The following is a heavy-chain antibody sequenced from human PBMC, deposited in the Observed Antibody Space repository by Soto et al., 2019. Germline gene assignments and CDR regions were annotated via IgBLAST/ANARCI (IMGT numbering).Heavy chain of an antibody. J-gene: IGHJ2*01. CDR3: AKAYCSGGSCYCYWYFDL. V-gene: IGHV3-23*01. Sequence: DVQLLEAGGGLVQPGGSLILSCAASGFTFSSYAMSWVRQAPGKGLEWDSAIRGSGGSTYYADSVKGRFTISRDNSKNLLYLQMNSLREEDTAVYYCAKAYCSGGSCYCYWYFDLWGRGTMVTVSS. CDR1: GFTFSSYA. CDR2: IRGSGGST. D-gene: IGHD2-15*01.